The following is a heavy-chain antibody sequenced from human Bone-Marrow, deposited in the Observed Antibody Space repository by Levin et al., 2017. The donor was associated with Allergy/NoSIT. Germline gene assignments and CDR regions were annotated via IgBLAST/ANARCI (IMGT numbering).Heavy chain of an antibody. CDR1: GLIFSNYA. D-gene: IGHD3-22*01. J-gene: IGHJ4*02. CDR2: ISGSGSNT. CDR3: AGYDTSGYHSPFDY. Sequence: GGSLRLSCAASGLIFSNYAMNWVRQAPGKGLEWVSQISGSGSNTHYADPVRGRSTFSRDNSNNTVFLQMNSLRADETAVYYCAGYDTSGYHSPFDYWGQGTLVTVSS. V-gene: IGHV3-23*01.